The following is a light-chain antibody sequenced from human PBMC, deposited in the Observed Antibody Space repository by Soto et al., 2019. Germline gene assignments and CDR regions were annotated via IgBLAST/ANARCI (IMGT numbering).Light chain of an antibody. J-gene: IGKJ2*01. Sequence: DIQMTQSPSSLSASVGDRVTITCRASQYINNYLNWYQQKPGKAPKLLIYLASSLQSGVPSRFSGSRSGTDFTLTISSLQPEDFATYYCQQSYSLPPYTFGQGTKLEIK. CDR1: QYINNY. CDR3: QQSYSLPPYT. V-gene: IGKV1-39*01. CDR2: LAS.